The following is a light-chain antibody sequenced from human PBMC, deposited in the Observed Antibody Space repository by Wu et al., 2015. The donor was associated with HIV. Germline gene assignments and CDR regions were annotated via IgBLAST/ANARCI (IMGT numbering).Light chain of an antibody. CDR3: QQSYTTPRT. CDR2: AAS. CDR1: QSVSSY. J-gene: IGKJ1*01. Sequence: GDRVTITCRASQSVSSYLNWYQQKPGKAPKLLIYAASSLQSGVPSRFSGSGSGTDFTLTISSLQPEDFATYYCQQSYTTPRTFGQGTKVEIK. V-gene: IGKV1-39*01.